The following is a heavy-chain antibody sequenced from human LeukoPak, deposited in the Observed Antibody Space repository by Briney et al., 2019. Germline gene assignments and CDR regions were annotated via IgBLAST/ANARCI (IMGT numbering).Heavy chain of an antibody. CDR3: ARLYPGLVSRGSQYYYYYGMDV. CDR2: INQDGSEK. D-gene: IGHD3/OR15-3a*01. J-gene: IGHJ6*02. V-gene: IGHV3-7*01. Sequence: GGSLRLSCAASGFTFSRYWMSWVRQAPGKGREGVANINQDGSEKYYVDPVKGRFTISRDNAKNSLYLQMNSLRAEDTAVYYCARLYPGLVSRGSQYYYYYGMDVWGQGTTVTVSS. CDR1: GFTFSRYW.